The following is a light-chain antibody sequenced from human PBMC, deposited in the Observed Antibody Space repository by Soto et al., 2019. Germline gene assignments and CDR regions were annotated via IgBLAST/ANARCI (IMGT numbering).Light chain of an antibody. J-gene: IGKJ1*01. CDR2: LAS. CDR3: LQEYHYXWT. CDR1: QSIGTS. V-gene: IGKV1-5*03. Sequence: DLQMTQSPSTLSAFVGGRGTITCRAGQSIGTSLALYEQKPGEGPKPAIDLASSLESGVPSRFSGTGSGTDFTLTLSSLKPEDFATYDRLQEYHYXWTFGQGTKVDIK.